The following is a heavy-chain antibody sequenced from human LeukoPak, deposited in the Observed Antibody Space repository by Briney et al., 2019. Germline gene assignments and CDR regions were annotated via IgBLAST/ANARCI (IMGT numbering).Heavy chain of an antibody. CDR1: GYTFTSYG. CDR2: ISAYNGNT. V-gene: IGHV1-18*01. Sequence: GASVKVSCKASGYTFTSYGISWVRQAPGQGLEWMGCISAYNGNTNYEQKLQGRVTMTTDTSTSTAYMELRSLRSDDTAVYYCASGLDYYYGSGSFLDYWGQGTLVTVSS. J-gene: IGHJ4*02. D-gene: IGHD3-10*01. CDR3: ASGLDYYYGSGSFLDY.